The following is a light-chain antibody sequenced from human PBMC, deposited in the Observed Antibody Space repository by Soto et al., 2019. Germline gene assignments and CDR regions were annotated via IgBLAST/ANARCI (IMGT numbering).Light chain of an antibody. Sequence: DIQMTQSPSTLSASIGDRVTITCRASQTINNWLAWYQQKPGKAPNLLIYHASHLETGVPSRFSGSAFGTDFPLTISSLQPDDFATYYCQHYDSYPWTFGQGTKVEIK. J-gene: IGKJ1*01. CDR2: HAS. V-gene: IGKV1-5*01. CDR3: QHYDSYPWT. CDR1: QTINNW.